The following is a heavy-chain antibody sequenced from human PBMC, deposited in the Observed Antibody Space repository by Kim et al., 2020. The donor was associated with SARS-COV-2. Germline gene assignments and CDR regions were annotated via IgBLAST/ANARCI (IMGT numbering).Heavy chain of an antibody. D-gene: IGHD5-18*01. V-gene: IGHV1-24*01. J-gene: IGHJ5*02. Sequence: YAQKFQGRGTMTEDTSTYTAYMELSSLRSEDTAVYYCATGAAIGFAWFDPWGQETLVTVSS. CDR3: ATGAAIGFAWFDP.